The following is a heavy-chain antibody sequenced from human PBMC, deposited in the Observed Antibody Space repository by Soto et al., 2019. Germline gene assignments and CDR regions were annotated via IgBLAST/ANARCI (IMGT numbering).Heavy chain of an antibody. D-gene: IGHD1-26*01. J-gene: IGHJ4*02. CDR2: IYYSGST. Sequence: PSETLSLTCTVSGGSISSGGYYWSWIRQHPGKGLEWIGYIYYSGSTYYNPSLKSRVTISVDTSKNQFSLKLSSVTAADTAVYYCARLNPTKYSGSYPSRYYFDYWGQGTLVTVSS. CDR3: ARLNPTKYSGSYPSRYYFDY. CDR1: GGSISSGGYY. V-gene: IGHV4-31*03.